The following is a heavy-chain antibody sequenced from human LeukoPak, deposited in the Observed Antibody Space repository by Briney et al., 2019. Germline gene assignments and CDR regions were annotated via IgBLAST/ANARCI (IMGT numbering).Heavy chain of an antibody. D-gene: IGHD3-10*01. CDR1: GGSFSGYY. J-gene: IGHJ4*02. Sequence: PSETLSLTCAVYGGSFSGYYWSWIRQPPGKGLEWIGEINHSGSTNYNPSLKSRVTISVDTSKNQFSLKLGSVTAADTAVYYCARSGIEEYYYGSGSYFGEFDYWGQGTLVTVSS. V-gene: IGHV4-34*01. CDR3: ARSGIEEYYYGSGSYFGEFDY. CDR2: INHSGST.